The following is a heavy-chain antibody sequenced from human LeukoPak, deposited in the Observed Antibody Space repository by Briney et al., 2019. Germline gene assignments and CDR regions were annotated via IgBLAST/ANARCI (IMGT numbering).Heavy chain of an antibody. Sequence: PGGSLRLSGAASGFTFSSYAMSWVRQAPGKGLNWVSATTGSGSTYYADSVKDGLTMSRDNSKNTLYPPMSSVRVEDTGVYYCAKDWGFGVVTTDAFDMWGQGTMVTVSS. V-gene: IGHV3-23*01. J-gene: IGHJ3*02. CDR3: AKDWGFGVVTTDAFDM. CDR1: GFTFSSYA. D-gene: IGHD3-3*01. CDR2: TTGSGST.